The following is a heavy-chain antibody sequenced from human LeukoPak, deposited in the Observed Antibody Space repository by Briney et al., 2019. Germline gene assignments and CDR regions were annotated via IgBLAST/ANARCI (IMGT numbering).Heavy chain of an antibody. V-gene: IGHV3-23*01. CDR2: ISGSGGST. D-gene: IGHD6-13*01. J-gene: IGHJ4*02. CDR1: EFTFSSYA. Sequence: GGSLRLSCAASEFTFSSYAMSWVRQAPGKGLEWVSAISGSGGSTYYADSVKGRFTISRDNSKNTLYLQMNSLRAEDTAVYYCAKDAPIAAAGLTSFDYWGQGTLVTVSS. CDR3: AKDAPIAAAGLTSFDY.